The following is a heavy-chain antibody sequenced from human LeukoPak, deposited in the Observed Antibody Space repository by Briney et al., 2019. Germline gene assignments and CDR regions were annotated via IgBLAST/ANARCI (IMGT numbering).Heavy chain of an antibody. CDR2: IARETDGGTT. J-gene: IGHJ4*02. V-gene: IGHV3-15*04. Sequence: PGGSLRLSCAASGFTFSSAWMSWVRQAPGKGLEWVGRIARETDGGTTDYAAPVKGRFTISRDDSKNTLYLQMNNLKSEDTAVYCCSTEFWGSYNYWGQGTLVTVSS. D-gene: IGHD7-27*01. CDR1: GFTFSSAW. CDR3: STEFWGSYNY.